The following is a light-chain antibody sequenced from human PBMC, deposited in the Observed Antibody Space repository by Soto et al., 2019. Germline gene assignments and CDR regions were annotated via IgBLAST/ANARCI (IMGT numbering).Light chain of an antibody. CDR1: NSDVGTHNL. Sequence: QSVVTQPASVSGSPGQSLTISCTGTNSDVGTHNLVSWYQQHPGKAPKLIIYEGTKRPSGVSNRFSGSKSGNTASLTISGLQAEDEADYYCCSYALLFGTGTKVTVL. J-gene: IGLJ1*01. CDR3: CSYALL. V-gene: IGLV2-23*01. CDR2: EGT.